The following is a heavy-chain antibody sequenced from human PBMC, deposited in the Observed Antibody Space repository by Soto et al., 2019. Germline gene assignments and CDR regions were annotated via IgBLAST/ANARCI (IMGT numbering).Heavy chain of an antibody. CDR1: GFTFSAYG. J-gene: IGHJ4*02. V-gene: IGHV3-23*01. CDR2: IMPGSSHI. D-gene: IGHD3-10*01. Sequence: GGSLRLSCAASGFTFSAYGMNWVRQAPGKGLEWVSYIMPGSSHIFYADSVKGRFTISRDNSKNTLYLQMNSLRAEDTAMYYCAKDSLVRGVIVPIWGQGTLVTVSS. CDR3: AKDSLVRGVIVPI.